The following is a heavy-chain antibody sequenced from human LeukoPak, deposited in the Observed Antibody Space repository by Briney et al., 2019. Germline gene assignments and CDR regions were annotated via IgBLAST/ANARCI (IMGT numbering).Heavy chain of an antibody. V-gene: IGHV1-18*01. Sequence: ASVKVSCKASGYSFTSYGITWVRQAPGQGLEWMGWISGHYGHTNYAQKFQGRVTMTTDTSTSTAYMELRSLRSDDTAVYYCARVHHDQYCSSTSCQQPAGYWGQGTLVTVSS. CDR2: ISGHYGHT. CDR1: GYSFTSYG. J-gene: IGHJ4*02. D-gene: IGHD2-2*01. CDR3: ARVHHDQYCSSTSCQQPAGY.